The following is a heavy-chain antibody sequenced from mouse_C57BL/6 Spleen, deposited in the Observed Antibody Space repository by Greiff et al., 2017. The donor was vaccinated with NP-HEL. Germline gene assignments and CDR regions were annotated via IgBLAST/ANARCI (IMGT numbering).Heavy chain of an antibody. CDR2: IYPGDGDT. D-gene: IGHD1-2*01. J-gene: IGHJ2*01. Sequence: VQLQESGPELVKPGASVKISCKASGYAFSSSWMNWVKQRPGKGLEWIGRIYPGDGDTNYNGKFKGKATLTADKSSSTAYMQLSSLTSGDSAVYFCAKSHLITAALDYWGQGTTLTVSS. V-gene: IGHV1-82*01. CDR3: AKSHLITAALDY. CDR1: GYAFSSSW.